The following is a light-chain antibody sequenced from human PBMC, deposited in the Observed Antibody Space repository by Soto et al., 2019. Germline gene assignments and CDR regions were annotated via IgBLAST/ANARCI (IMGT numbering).Light chain of an antibody. CDR3: KSYAGSNTYV. J-gene: IGLJ1*01. V-gene: IGLV2-8*01. Sequence: QSVLTQPPSASGSPGQSVTISCTGTKSDIGVYDFVSWYQHHPGKAPRLIIYEVVQRPSGVPDRFSGSKPGNTASLTVSGLQAEDEADYFCKSYAGSNTYVFGSGNKVP. CDR2: EVV. CDR1: KSDIGVYDF.